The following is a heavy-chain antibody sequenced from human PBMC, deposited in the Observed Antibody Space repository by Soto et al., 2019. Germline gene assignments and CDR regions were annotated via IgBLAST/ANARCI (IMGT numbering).Heavy chain of an antibody. CDR2: ISYDGSNK. V-gene: IGHV3-30-3*01. CDR1: GFTFSSYA. D-gene: IGHD2-21*02. Sequence: QVQLVESGGGVVQPGRSLRLSCAASGFTFSSYAMHWVRQAPGKGLEWVADISYDGSNKYYADSVKGRVTISRDNSKNTLYLQMNSLRAEDTAVYYCARESAFIVVVSVHYYFDYWGQGTLVTVSS. CDR3: ARESAFIVVVSVHYYFDY. J-gene: IGHJ4*02.